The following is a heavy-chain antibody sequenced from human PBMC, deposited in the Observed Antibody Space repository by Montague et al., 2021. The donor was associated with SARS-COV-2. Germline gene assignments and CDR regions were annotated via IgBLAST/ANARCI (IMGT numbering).Heavy chain of an antibody. CDR2: TYYRSKWYT. J-gene: IGHJ4*02. CDR3: AREGTVPGPRGIYFDD. D-gene: IGHD1-1*01. CDR1: XDSVSSHSAA. Sequence: CAISXDSVSSHSAAWNWIRQSPSGGLEWLGRTYYRSKWYTDYAPSVKTRITITPDTSNNQFSLHLNSVTPGDTAVYYCAREGTVPGPRGIYFDDWGQGTRVTVSS. V-gene: IGHV6-1*01.